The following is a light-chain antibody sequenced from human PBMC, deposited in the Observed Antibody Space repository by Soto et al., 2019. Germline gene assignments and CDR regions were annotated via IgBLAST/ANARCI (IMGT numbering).Light chain of an antibody. V-gene: IGKV3D-7*01. CDR3: LQDHTFPLT. Sequence: EMELSKSRCAPFLYQGERATLSCRPSQSVTSTHLAWYQQNPGQAPRLLIYGVYTRATGIPDRFSGSGSGTDFTLTISSLQPEDCATYFCLQDHTFPLTFCHVTKVDIK. CDR2: GVY. CDR1: QSVTSTH. J-gene: IGKJ1*01.